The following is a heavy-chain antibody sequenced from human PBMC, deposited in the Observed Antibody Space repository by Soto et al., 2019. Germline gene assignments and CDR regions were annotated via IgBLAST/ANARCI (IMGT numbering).Heavy chain of an antibody. Sequence: PGGSLRLSCAASGFTFSSYWMSWVRQAPGKGLEWVANIKQDGSEKYYVDSVKGRFTISRDNAKNSLYLQMNSLRAEDTAFYYCAKDIAARPPYYCDYWGQGTLVTVSS. D-gene: IGHD6-6*01. V-gene: IGHV3-7*05. CDR3: AKDIAARPPYYCDY. J-gene: IGHJ4*02. CDR1: GFTFSSYW. CDR2: IKQDGSEK.